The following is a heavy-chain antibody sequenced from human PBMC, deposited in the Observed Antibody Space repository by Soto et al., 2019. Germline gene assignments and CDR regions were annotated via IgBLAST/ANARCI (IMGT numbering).Heavy chain of an antibody. Sequence: GGSLRLSCAASGFTFSSYSMNWVRQAPGKGLEWVSSISSSSSYIYYADSVKGRFTISRDNAKNLLYLQMNSLRAEDTAVYYCARFPRPDWNHLYYYYYMDVWGKGTTVTVSS. CDR3: ARFPRPDWNHLYYYYYMDV. CDR2: ISSSSSYI. D-gene: IGHD1-1*01. V-gene: IGHV3-21*01. CDR1: GFTFSSYS. J-gene: IGHJ6*03.